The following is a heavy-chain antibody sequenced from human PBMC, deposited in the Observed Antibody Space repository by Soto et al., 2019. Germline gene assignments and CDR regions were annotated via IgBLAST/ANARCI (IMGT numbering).Heavy chain of an antibody. J-gene: IGHJ4*02. CDR2: FSGSSGNT. V-gene: IGHV3-23*01. Sequence: EVQLLESGGGLAQPGGSLRLSCAASGFSISTYGVTWVRQAPGKGLEWVSGFSGSSGNTYYADYVKGRFTISRDNSKNKVYLQMNSLRAEDTAVYYCARWNGYGDSWGQGTLVTVSS. D-gene: IGHD1-1*01. CDR3: ARWNGYGDS. CDR1: GFSISTYG.